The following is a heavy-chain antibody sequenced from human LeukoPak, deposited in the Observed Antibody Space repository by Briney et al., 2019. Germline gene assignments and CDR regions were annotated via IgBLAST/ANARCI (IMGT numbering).Heavy chain of an antibody. J-gene: IGHJ6*02. CDR2: IYYSGST. CDR3: AGGGVNLYYYYGMDV. D-gene: IGHD3-16*01. Sequence: SETLSLTCTVSGGSISSSSYYWGWIRQPPGKGLEWIGSIYYSGSTNYNPSLKSRVTISVDTSKNQFSLKLSSVTAADTAVYYCAGGGVNLYYYYGMDVWGQGTTVTVSS. CDR1: GGSISSSSYY. V-gene: IGHV4-39*07.